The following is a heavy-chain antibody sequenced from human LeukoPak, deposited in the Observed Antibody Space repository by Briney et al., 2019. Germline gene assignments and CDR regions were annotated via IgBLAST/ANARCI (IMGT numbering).Heavy chain of an antibody. CDR3: AVKAPYSPAYTQY. Sequence: PSETLSLTCTVSGGPINVYYWSWIRQPPGKGLEWIGYIYHSGTTNYNPSLKSRVTISADTSKNQLSLKLTSVTSADTAVYYCAVKAPYSPAYTQYWGQGTLATVSS. CDR1: GGPINVYY. CDR2: IYHSGTT. D-gene: IGHD2-15*01. V-gene: IGHV4-59*01. J-gene: IGHJ1*01.